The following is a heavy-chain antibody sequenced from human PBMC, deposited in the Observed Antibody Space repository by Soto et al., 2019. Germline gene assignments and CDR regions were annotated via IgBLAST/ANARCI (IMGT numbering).Heavy chain of an antibody. J-gene: IGHJ4*02. Sequence: GESLKISCQASGYSFGNYWIGWVRQMPGKGLEWMAIINPDDSDTRYSPSFQGHVTISVDKSISTAYVQWSSLKASDSAIYYCFRGGVTSRTFDYWGQGTLVTVSS. V-gene: IGHV5-51*01. CDR1: GYSFGNYW. CDR3: FRGGVTSRTFDY. D-gene: IGHD3-16*01. CDR2: INPDDSDT.